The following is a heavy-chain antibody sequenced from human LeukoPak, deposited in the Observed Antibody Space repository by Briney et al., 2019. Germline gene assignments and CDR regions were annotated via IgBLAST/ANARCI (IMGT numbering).Heavy chain of an antibody. J-gene: IGHJ4*02. CDR2: IIPILGIA. D-gene: IGHD2-2*01. V-gene: IGHV1-69*04. CDR3: ARGRVVPAATPDFDY. CDR1: GGTFSSYA. Sequence: GASVKVSCKASGGTFSSYAISWVRQAPGQGLEWMGRIIPILGIANYTQKFQGRVTITADKSTSTAYMELSSLRSEDTAVYYCARGRVVPAATPDFDYWGQGTLVTVSS.